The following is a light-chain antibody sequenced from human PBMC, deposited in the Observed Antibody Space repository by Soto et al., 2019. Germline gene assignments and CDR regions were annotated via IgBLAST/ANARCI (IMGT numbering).Light chain of an antibody. CDR2: DAS. CDR1: QSVSSY. V-gene: IGKV3-11*01. J-gene: IGKJ5*01. Sequence: EIVLTQSPATLSLSPWERATLSCRGSQSVSSYLAWYQQKPGQAPRLLIYDASIRATGIPARFSGSGSGTEFSPTINSLEPEDFAVYYCQQSSNWPPITFGQGTRLEIK. CDR3: QQSSNWPPIT.